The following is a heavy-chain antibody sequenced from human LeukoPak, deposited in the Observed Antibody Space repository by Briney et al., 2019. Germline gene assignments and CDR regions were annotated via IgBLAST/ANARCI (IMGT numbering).Heavy chain of an antibody. J-gene: IGHJ4*02. CDR3: ARGGHLGVVVVPAAIDY. D-gene: IGHD2-2*02. Sequence: LVASVKVSRKASGYTFTGYYMHWVRQAPGQGLEWMGWINPNSGGTNYAQKFQGRVTMTRDTSISTAYMELSRLRSDDTAVYYCARGGHLGVVVVPAAIDYWGQGTLVTVSS. CDR1: GYTFTGYY. CDR2: INPNSGGT. V-gene: IGHV1-2*03.